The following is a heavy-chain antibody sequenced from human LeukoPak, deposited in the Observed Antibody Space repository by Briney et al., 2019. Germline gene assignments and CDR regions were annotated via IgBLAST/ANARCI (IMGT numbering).Heavy chain of an antibody. V-gene: IGHV1-2*02. CDR2: INPNSGGT. CDR1: GYTFTSYY. CDR3: ALSSVRGVIIWLVRDAFDI. Sequence: ASVKVSCKASGYTFTSYYMHWVRQAPGQGLEWMGWINPNSGGTNYAQKFQGRVTMTRDTSISTAYMELSRLRSDDTAVYYCALSSVRGVIIWLVRDAFDIWGQGTMVTVSS. J-gene: IGHJ3*02. D-gene: IGHD3-10*02.